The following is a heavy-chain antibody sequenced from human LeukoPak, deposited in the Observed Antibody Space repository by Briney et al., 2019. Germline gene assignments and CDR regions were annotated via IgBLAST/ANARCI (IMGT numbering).Heavy chain of an antibody. D-gene: IGHD2-15*01. CDR1: GGSINSSYY. CDR2: IYYSGST. Sequence: SETLSLTCIVSGGSINSSYYWGWIRQPPGKGLEWIGTIYYSGSTYYSPSLKSRVTMSVDTSKKQFSLKLRSVTAADTAVYYCARQILLGSLWADYWGQGTLVTVSS. J-gene: IGHJ4*02. CDR3: ARQILLGSLWADY. V-gene: IGHV4-39*01.